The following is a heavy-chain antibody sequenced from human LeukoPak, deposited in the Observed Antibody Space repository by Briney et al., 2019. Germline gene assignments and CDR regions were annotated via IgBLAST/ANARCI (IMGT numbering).Heavy chain of an antibody. D-gene: IGHD3-10*01. CDR3: ARTYGSGSSYRHFDS. V-gene: IGHV3-7*01. J-gene: IGHJ4*02. CDR2: IKEDGTEK. Sequence: PGRSLRLSCAASGFTFSSYGMHWVRQAPGKGLEWVANIKEDGTEKNYVDSVKGRFTISRNNTNNSLYLQMNGLRAEDTALYYCARTYGSGSSYRHFDSWGQGTLVTVSS. CDR1: GFTFSSYG.